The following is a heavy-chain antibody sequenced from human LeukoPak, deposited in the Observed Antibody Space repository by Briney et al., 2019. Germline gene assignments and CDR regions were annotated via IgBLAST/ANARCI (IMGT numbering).Heavy chain of an antibody. J-gene: IGHJ4*02. CDR1: GFTFSNAW. D-gene: IGHD6-13*01. Sequence: GGSLRLSCAASGFTFSNAWMSWVRQAPGKGLEWVGRIKSKTDGGTTDYAAPVKGRFTISRDDSKDTLYLQMNSLKTEDTAVYYCTTDSSSSLLDYWGQGTLVTVSS. CDR2: IKSKTDGGTT. V-gene: IGHV3-15*01. CDR3: TTDSSSSLLDY.